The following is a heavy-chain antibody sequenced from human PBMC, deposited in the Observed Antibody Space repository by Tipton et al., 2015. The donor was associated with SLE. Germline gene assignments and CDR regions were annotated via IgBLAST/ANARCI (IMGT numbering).Heavy chain of an antibody. CDR2: IYYSGST. CDR3: ARRDFWTGYFDY. V-gene: IGHV4-59*01. J-gene: IGHJ4*02. Sequence: TLSLTCTVSGGSISPYYWSWIRQPPGKGLEWIGYIYYSGSTNYHPSLKGRGTISVDTSKNQFSLKLTSVTAADTAVYYCARRDFWTGYFDYWGQGTLVTVSS. D-gene: IGHD3/OR15-3a*01. CDR1: GGSISPYY.